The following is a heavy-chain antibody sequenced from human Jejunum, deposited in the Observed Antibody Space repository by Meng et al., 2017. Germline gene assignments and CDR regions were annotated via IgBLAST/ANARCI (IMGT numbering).Heavy chain of an antibody. CDR3: ARDLRFCRSTNCPYYFDY. CDR1: GFSFSNHG. CDR2: IWYDESNI. Sequence: GESLKISCAASGFSFSNHGMHWVRQAPGKGLEWVAIIWYDESNINYADSVMGRFIISRDNSKNTLYLDMNYLRAEDTAIYYCARDLRFCRSTNCPYYFDYWGQGTLVTVSS. J-gene: IGHJ4*02. V-gene: IGHV3-33*01. D-gene: IGHD2-2*01.